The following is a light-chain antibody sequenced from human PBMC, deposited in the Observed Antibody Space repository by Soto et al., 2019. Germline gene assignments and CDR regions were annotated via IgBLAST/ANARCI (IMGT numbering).Light chain of an antibody. CDR2: EVS. CDR3: SSYTSSSTLFV. Sequence: SALTQPASVSGSPGQSITISCTGTSGDVGGYYYVSWYQQLPGKAPKLMISEVSNRPSGVSNRFSGSKSGNTASLTISGLQAEDEADYYCSSYTSSSTLFVFGTGTKVTVL. V-gene: IGLV2-14*01. CDR1: SGDVGGYYY. J-gene: IGLJ1*01.